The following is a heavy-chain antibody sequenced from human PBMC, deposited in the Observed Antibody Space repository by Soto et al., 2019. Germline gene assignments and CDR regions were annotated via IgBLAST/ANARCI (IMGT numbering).Heavy chain of an antibody. V-gene: IGHV4-59*08. Sequence: SETLSLTCTVSGGSISSYYWSWIRQPPGKGLERIGYIYYSGSTNYNPSLKSRVTISVDTSKNQFSLKLSSVTAADTAVYYCARFRIGSGGSHWGQGTLVTVSS. D-gene: IGHD2-15*01. J-gene: IGHJ4*02. CDR2: IYYSGST. CDR3: ARFRIGSGGSH. CDR1: GGSISSYY.